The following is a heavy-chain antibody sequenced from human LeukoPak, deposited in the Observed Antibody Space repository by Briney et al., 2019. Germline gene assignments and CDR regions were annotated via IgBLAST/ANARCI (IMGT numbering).Heavy chain of an antibody. CDR3: ARRGLRFLSWTGWSDP. D-gene: IGHD3-3*01. CDR1: GYSFTSYW. Sequence: GESLKISCKGSGYSFTSYWIGWVRQMPGKGLEWMGIIYPGDSDTRYSPSFQGQVTISADKSISTAYLQWSSLKASDTAMYYCARRGLRFLSWTGWSDPWGQGTLVTVSS. CDR2: IYPGDSDT. V-gene: IGHV5-51*01. J-gene: IGHJ5*02.